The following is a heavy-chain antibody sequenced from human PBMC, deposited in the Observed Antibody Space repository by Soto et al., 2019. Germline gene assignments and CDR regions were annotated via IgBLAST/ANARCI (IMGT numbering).Heavy chain of an antibody. CDR3: ARGGESSSWYGRAYYYYYGMDV. CDR1: GFTFSSYA. CDR2: ISYDGSNK. V-gene: IGHV3-30-3*01. D-gene: IGHD6-13*01. J-gene: IGHJ6*02. Sequence: GGSLRLSCAASGFTFSSYAMHWVRQAPGKGLEWVAVISYDGSNKYYADSVKGRFTISRDNSKNTLYLQMNSLRAEDTAVYYCARGGESSSWYGRAYYYYYGMDVWGQGTTVTVSS.